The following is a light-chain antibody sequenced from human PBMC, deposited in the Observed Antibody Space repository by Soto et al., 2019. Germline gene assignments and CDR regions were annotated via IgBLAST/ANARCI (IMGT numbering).Light chain of an antibody. CDR2: GAS. CDR3: QQYNNWPPHT. CDR1: QSVGSN. V-gene: IGKV3-15*01. J-gene: IGKJ2*01. Sequence: EIVMTQSPATLSVSPGERATLSCRASQSVGSNLAWYQQRPGQAPRLLIYGASTRATGIPARFSGSGSGTDFTLTISSLQSEDFALYYCQQYNNWPPHTFGQGTKVDIK.